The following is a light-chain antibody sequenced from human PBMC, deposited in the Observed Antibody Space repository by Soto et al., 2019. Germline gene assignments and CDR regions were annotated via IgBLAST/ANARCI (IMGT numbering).Light chain of an antibody. CDR3: ASWDDSLNGPV. V-gene: IGLV2-11*01. Sequence: QSALTQPRSVSGSPGQSVTLSCTGTSSDVGGYHYVSWYQHHPGKAPKILIYDVNKRPSGVPDRFSGSKSGTSASLAIAGLRSEDESDYYCASWDDSLNGPVFGGGTKLTVL. CDR2: DVN. J-gene: IGLJ3*02. CDR1: SSDVGGYHY.